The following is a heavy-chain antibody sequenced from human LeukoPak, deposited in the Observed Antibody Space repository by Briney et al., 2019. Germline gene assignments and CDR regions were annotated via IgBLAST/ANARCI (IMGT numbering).Heavy chain of an antibody. Sequence: ASETLSLTCGVYGGSFSGYYWSWLRQPPGKGLEWIGEINHSGSTNYNSSLKSRVTISVDTSKNQFSLKLSSVTAADTAVYYCASEKAYCGGDCYSSLDYWGQGTLVTVSS. CDR2: INHSGST. CDR1: GGSFSGYY. J-gene: IGHJ4*02. D-gene: IGHD2-21*02. V-gene: IGHV4-34*01. CDR3: ASEKAYCGGDCYSSLDY.